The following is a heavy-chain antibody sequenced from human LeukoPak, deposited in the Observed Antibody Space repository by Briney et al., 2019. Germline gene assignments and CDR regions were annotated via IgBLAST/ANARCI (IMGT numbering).Heavy chain of an antibody. CDR3: ARPIRYYFGSGRLGSKNPDDAFDI. J-gene: IGHJ3*02. Sequence: SETLSLTCTVSGDSISSSSYYWGWIRQPPGKGLEWIGSISYSGNSYYTPSLRSRVTISVDTSKNQFSLKLSSVTAADTAVYYCARPIRYYFGSGRLGSKNPDDAFDIWGQGTMVTVSS. V-gene: IGHV4-39*07. CDR1: GDSISSSSYY. D-gene: IGHD3-10*01. CDR2: ISYSGNS.